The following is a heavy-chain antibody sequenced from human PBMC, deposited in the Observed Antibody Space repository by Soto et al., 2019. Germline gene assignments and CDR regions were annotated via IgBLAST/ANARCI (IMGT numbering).Heavy chain of an antibody. Sequence: QVQLVESGGGVVQPGRSLRLSCAASGFTFSSYGMHWVRQAPGKGLEWVAVIWYDGSNKYYADSVKGRFTISRDNSKNTLYLQMNSLRAEGTAVYYCARMGTSPWYFDLWGRGTLVTVSS. V-gene: IGHV3-33*01. CDR1: GFTFSSYG. CDR2: IWYDGSNK. D-gene: IGHD1-7*01. CDR3: ARMGTSPWYFDL. J-gene: IGHJ2*01.